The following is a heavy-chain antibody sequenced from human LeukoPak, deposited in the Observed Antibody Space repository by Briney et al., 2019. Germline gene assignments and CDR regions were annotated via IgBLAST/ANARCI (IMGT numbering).Heavy chain of an antibody. V-gene: IGHV3-23*01. J-gene: IGHJ3*02. Sequence: GGSLRLSCAASGFTFSSYAMSWVRQAPGKGLEWVSAISGSGGSTYYADSVKGQFTISRDNSKNTLYLQMNSLRAEDTAVYYCARALMVATRYAFDIWGQGTMVTVSS. CDR1: GFTFSSYA. CDR3: ARALMVATRYAFDI. CDR2: ISGSGGST. D-gene: IGHD5-12*01.